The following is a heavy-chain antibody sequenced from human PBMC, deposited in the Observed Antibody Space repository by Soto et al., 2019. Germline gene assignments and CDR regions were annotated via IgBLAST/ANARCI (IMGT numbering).Heavy chain of an antibody. D-gene: IGHD2-2*01. CDR1: GGTFSSYA. J-gene: IGHJ5*02. CDR2: IIPIFGTA. CDR3: ASLEGSCSSTSCVPKGFDP. V-gene: IGHV1-69*13. Sequence: SVKVSCKASGGTFSSYAISWVRQAPGQGLEWMGGIIPIFGTANYAQKFQGRVTITADESTSTAYMELSSLRSEDTAVYYCASLEGSCSSTSCVPKGFDPWGQGTLVTVSS.